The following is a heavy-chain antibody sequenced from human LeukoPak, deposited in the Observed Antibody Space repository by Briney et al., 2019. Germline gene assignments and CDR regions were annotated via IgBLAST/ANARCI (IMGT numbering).Heavy chain of an antibody. V-gene: IGHV4-61*02. J-gene: IGHJ3*02. CDR2: ISSSGST. D-gene: IGHD3-22*01. CDR3: ARGSYSYDSSGAFDI. CDR1: GDSISSGDYY. Sequence: SQTLSLTYTVSGDSISSGDYYWSWIRQPAGRGLEWIGRISSSGSTNYNPSLKSRDTISVDTSKNQFSLKLSSVTAPDTAVQFSARGSYSYDSSGAFDIWGQGTMVTVSS.